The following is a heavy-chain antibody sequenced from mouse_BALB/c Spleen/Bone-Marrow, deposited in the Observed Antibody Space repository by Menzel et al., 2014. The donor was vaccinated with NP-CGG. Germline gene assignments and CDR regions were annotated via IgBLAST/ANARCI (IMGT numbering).Heavy chain of an antibody. Sequence: VQLQQSGAELVRPGTSVKVSCMASGYAFTNYLIEWVKQRPGQGLEWIGVINPGSGGTNYNEKFKGKATLTADKSSSTAYMQLSSLTSDDSAVYFCARYRYDGTFAYWGQGTLVTVSA. D-gene: IGHD2-14*01. CDR1: GYAFTNYL. V-gene: IGHV1-54*01. CDR3: ARYRYDGTFAY. CDR2: INPGSGGT. J-gene: IGHJ3*01.